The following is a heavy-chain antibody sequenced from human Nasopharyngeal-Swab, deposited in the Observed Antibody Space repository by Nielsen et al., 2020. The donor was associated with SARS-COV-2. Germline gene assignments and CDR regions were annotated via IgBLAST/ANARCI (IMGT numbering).Heavy chain of an antibody. CDR2: INPSGGST. V-gene: IGHV1-46*01. CDR3: AREIVGASYYYYGMDV. J-gene: IGHJ6*02. Sequence: VRQMPGKGLEWMGIINPSGGSTSYAQKFQGRVTMTRDTSTSTVCMELSSLRSEDTAVYYCAREIVGASYYYYGMDVWGQGTTVTVSS. D-gene: IGHD1-26*01.